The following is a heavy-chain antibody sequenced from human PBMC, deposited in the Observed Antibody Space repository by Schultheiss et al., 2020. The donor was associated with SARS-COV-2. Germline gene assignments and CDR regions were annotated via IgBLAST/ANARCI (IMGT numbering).Heavy chain of an antibody. CDR2: IYYSGST. J-gene: IGHJ4*02. Sequence: SETLSLTCTVSGGSISSYYWSWIRQPPGKGLEWIGYIYYSGSTYYNPSLESRVTISLDTSKNQFSLRLDSMSAADTAVYYCAREGFDYWGQGTLVTVSS. V-gene: IGHV4-59*12. CDR1: GGSISSYY. CDR3: AREGFDY.